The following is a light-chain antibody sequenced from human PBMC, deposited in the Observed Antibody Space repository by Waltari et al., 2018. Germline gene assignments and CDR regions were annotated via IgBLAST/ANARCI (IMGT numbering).Light chain of an antibody. CDR1: QSVLYSSNNNRNY. Sequence: DIVMTQSPDSLAVSLGERATTNCKASQSVLYSSNNNRNYLAWYQQKPGQPPKLLFYWASTRESGVPDRFRGSGSETDFTLTISSLQAEDVAVYFCQQYYSTPLTFGGGTKVEIK. V-gene: IGKV4-1*01. CDR3: QQYYSTPLT. CDR2: WAS. J-gene: IGKJ4*01.